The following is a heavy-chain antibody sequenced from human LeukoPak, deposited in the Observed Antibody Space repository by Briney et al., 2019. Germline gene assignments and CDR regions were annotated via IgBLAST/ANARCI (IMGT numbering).Heavy chain of an antibody. CDR1: GGTFTSYA. CDR2: IIPICGRA. D-gene: IGHD6-6*01. CDR3: ASLYSSSSGPYYYYMHL. Sequence: GSSVKVSCTASGGTFTSYAISWVRQAPGQGLEWMGGIIPICGRANYAQKFQGRGTITTDEYTSTAYMELSRLRSGDTAVYYCASLYSSSSGPYYYYMHLWGKGTTVPVSS. V-gene: IGHV1-69*05. J-gene: IGHJ6*03.